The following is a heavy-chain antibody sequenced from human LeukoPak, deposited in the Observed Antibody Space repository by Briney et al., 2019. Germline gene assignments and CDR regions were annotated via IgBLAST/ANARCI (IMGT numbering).Heavy chain of an antibody. J-gene: IGHJ4*02. CDR2: IKQDGSEK. Sequence: GGSLRLSCAASGFTFSSCWMSWVRQAPGKGLEWVANIKQDGSEKYYVDSVKGRFTISRDNAKNSLYLQMNSLRAEDTAVYYCARVLIVATIVYFDYWGQGTLVTVTS. CDR3: ARVLIVATIVYFDY. V-gene: IGHV3-7*01. D-gene: IGHD5-12*01. CDR1: GFTFSSCW.